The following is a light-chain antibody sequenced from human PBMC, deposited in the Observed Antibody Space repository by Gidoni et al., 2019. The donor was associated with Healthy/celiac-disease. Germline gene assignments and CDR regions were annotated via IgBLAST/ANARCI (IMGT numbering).Light chain of an antibody. CDR2: AAS. Sequence: DLQMTPSPSSLSASVGDRVTITCRASHSISSYFNLYQNKPGKAPNLLIYAASSLQSGVPSRFSGSGSGAYFTLTSSRLQPEFFATYYCQRSCSTRTFGQGTKVEIK. V-gene: IGKV1-39*01. J-gene: IGKJ1*01. CDR1: HSISSY. CDR3: QRSCSTRT.